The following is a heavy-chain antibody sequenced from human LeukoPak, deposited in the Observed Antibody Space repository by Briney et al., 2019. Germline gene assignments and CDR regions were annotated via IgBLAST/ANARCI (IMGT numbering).Heavy chain of an antibody. CDR1: GFTFSSYA. CDR3: ARALYSSSSGIDY. D-gene: IGHD6-6*01. CDR2: ISGSGGST. Sequence: GGSLRLSCAASGFTFSSYAMSWVRQAPGKGLEWVSAISGSGGSTYYADSVKGRFTISRDNSKNTLYLHMNSLRAEDTAVYYCARALYSSSSGIDYWGQGTLVTVSS. J-gene: IGHJ4*02. V-gene: IGHV3-23*01.